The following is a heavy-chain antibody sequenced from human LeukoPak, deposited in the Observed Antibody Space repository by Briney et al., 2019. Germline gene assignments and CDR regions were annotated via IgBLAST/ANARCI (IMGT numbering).Heavy chain of an antibody. CDR2: INPNSGGT. CDR1: GYTFTGYY. Sequence: ASVKVSCKASGYTFTGYYMHWVRQAPGQGLEWMGWINPNSGGTNYAQKFQGRVTMTRDTSISTAYMELSRLRSDDTAVYYCARARPGAYGSGSYPDYWGQGTLVTVSS. V-gene: IGHV1-2*02. J-gene: IGHJ4*02. D-gene: IGHD3-10*01. CDR3: ARARPGAYGSGSYPDY.